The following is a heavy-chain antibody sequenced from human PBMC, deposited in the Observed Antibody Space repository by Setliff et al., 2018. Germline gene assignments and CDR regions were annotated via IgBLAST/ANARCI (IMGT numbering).Heavy chain of an antibody. D-gene: IGHD6-6*01. Sequence: PSETLSLTCTVSGGSISSSSYYWGWIRQPPGKGLEWIGSIYYSGSTYYNPSLKSRVTISVDTSKDQFSLKLISMSAADTAVYFCARGRNIAARLLDSWGQGALVTVS. CDR3: ARGRNIAARLLDS. V-gene: IGHV4-39*01. CDR1: GGSISSSSYY. CDR2: IYYSGST. J-gene: IGHJ4*02.